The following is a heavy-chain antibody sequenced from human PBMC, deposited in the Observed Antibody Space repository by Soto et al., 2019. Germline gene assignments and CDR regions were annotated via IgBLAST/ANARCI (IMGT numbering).Heavy chain of an antibody. Sequence: QVRLVESGGGVVQPGRSLRLSCAASGFTFSSYAMHWVRQAPGKGLEWVAVISYDGSNKYYADSVKGRFTISRDNSKNTLYLQMNSLRAEDTAVYYCAREAEERYFDWLLSIYYYYGMDVWGQGTTVTVSS. CDR3: AREAEERYFDWLLSIYYYYGMDV. CDR1: GFTFSSYA. J-gene: IGHJ6*02. D-gene: IGHD3-9*01. V-gene: IGHV3-30-3*01. CDR2: ISYDGSNK.